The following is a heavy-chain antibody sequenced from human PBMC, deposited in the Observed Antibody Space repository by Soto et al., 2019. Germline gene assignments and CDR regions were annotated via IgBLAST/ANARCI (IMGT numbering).Heavy chain of an antibody. D-gene: IGHD2-8*01. V-gene: IGHV3-23*01. CDR3: ARDPGCSNGICYRFDY. CDR1: GFTFSSYA. CDR2: ISGSGGST. J-gene: IGHJ4*02. Sequence: GGSLRLSCAASGFTFSSYAMSWVRQAPGKGLEWVSAISGSGGSTYYADSVKGRFTISRDNAKSSLYLQMNSLRAEDTAVYYCARDPGCSNGICYRFDYWGQGPLVTVSS.